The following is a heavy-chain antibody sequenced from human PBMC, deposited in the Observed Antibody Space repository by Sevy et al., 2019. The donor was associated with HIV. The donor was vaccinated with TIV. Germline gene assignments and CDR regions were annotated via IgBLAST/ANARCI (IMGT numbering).Heavy chain of an antibody. CDR2: IYYSGST. V-gene: IGHV4-30-4*01. CDR3: ARWGFYDSSATDY. J-gene: IGHJ4*02. CDR1: GGSISSGDYY. D-gene: IGHD3-22*01. Sequence: SETLSLTCTVSGGSISSGDYYWSWIRQPPGKGLEWIGYIYYSGSTYYNPSLKRRVTISVDTSKNQFSPKLSSVTAADTAVYYCARWGFYDSSATDYWGQGTLVTVSS.